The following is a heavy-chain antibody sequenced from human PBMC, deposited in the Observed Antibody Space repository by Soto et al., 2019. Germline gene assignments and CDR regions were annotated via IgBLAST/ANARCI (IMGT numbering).Heavy chain of an antibody. Sequence: QVQLVQSGAEVKRPGSSVKVSCKASGDTFNFYSINWVRQAPGLGLEWLGRVNPILSRSNYAQRFQGRVTMTADKSTSTAYMILNRLKSEDTAIYYCATSYGSGYRAFDYWGQGALVTVSS. CDR3: ATSYGSGYRAFDY. J-gene: IGHJ4*02. CDR2: VNPILSRS. CDR1: GDTFNFYS. D-gene: IGHD3-10*01. V-gene: IGHV1-69*02.